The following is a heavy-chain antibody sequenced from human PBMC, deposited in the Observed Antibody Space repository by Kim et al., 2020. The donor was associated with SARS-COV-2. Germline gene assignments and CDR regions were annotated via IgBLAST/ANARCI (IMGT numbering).Heavy chain of an antibody. D-gene: IGHD6-6*01. CDR1: GFTFSSYG. Sequence: GGSLRLSCAASGFTFSSYGMHWVRQAPGKGLEWVAVIWYDGSNKYYADSVKGRFTISRDNSKNTLYLQMNSLRAEDTAVYYCARGDIAARPGGYYYYYGMDVWGQGTTVTVSS. V-gene: IGHV3-33*01. CDR3: ARGDIAARPGGYYYYYGMDV. J-gene: IGHJ6*02. CDR2: IWYDGSNK.